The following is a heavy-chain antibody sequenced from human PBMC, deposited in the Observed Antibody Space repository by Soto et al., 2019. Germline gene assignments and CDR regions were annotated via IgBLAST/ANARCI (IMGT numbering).Heavy chain of an antibody. V-gene: IGHV2-5*02. CDR2: IYWDDDK. J-gene: IGHJ4*02. CDR3: AQSGSGSYYLFDS. Sequence: QITLKESGPTLVKPTQTLTLTCTFSGFSLSTSGVGVAWIRQPPGKALEWLALIYWDDDKRYRSSLKSRLSNPKDTPKNRGALTRTNMDPVNTGTYYCAQSGSGSYYLFDSGGQEPLVPVSS. CDR1: GFSLSTSGVG. D-gene: IGHD3-10*01.